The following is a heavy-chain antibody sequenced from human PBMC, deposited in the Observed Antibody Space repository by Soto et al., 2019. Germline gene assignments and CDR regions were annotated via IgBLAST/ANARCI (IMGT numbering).Heavy chain of an antibody. CDR2: ISGSGGST. D-gene: IGHD3-3*01. CDR1: GFTFSSYA. CDR3: AKDPSITIFGVVIPDAFDI. J-gene: IGHJ3*02. Sequence: GGSLRLSCAASGFTFSSYAMSWVRQAPGKGLEWVSAISGSGGSTYYADSVKGRFTISRDNSKNTLYLQMNSLRAEDTAVYYCAKDPSITIFGVVIPDAFDIWGQGTMVTVSS. V-gene: IGHV3-23*01.